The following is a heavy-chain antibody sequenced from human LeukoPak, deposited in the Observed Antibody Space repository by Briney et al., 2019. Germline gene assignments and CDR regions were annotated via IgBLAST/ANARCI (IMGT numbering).Heavy chain of an antibody. Sequence: ASVKVSCKASGYTFTGYYMHWVRQAPGQGLEWMGWINPNSGGTNYAQKFQGRVTMTRDTSISTAYMELSRLRSDDTAVYYCARDGDYYGSGSDYYYYMDVWGKGTTVTISS. CDR1: GYTFTGYY. D-gene: IGHD3-10*01. V-gene: IGHV1-2*02. CDR3: ARDGDYYGSGSDYYYYMDV. CDR2: INPNSGGT. J-gene: IGHJ6*03.